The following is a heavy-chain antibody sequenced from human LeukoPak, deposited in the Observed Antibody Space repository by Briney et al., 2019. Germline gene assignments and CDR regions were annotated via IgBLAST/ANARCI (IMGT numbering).Heavy chain of an antibody. D-gene: IGHD6-13*01. CDR1: GGTFSSYA. V-gene: IGHV1-69*01. J-gene: IGHJ4*02. CDR3: ARGMKQQLWAFDY. Sequence: SVKVSCKASGGTFSSYAISWVRQAPGQGLEWRGGIIPIFGTANYAQKFQGRVTITADESTSTAYMELSSLRSEDTAVYYCARGMKQQLWAFDYWGQGTLVTVSS. CDR2: IIPIFGTA.